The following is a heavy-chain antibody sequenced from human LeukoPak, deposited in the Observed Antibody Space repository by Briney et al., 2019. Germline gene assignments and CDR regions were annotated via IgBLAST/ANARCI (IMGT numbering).Heavy chain of an antibody. D-gene: IGHD3-10*01. CDR1: GGSFNGYY. CDR3: ARGPGSGSYFAWFDP. J-gene: IGHJ5*02. V-gene: IGHV4-34*01. Sequence: PSETLSLTCAVYGGSFNGYYWSWLRQPPGKGLEWVGEINHSGSTNYNPSLKSRVTMSVDTSKNQVSLKLSSVTAADTAVYYCARGPGSGSYFAWFDPWGQGTQVTVSS. CDR2: INHSGST.